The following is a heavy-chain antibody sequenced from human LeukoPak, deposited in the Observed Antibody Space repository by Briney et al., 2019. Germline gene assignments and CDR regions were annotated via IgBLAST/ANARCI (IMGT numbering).Heavy chain of an antibody. Sequence: GRSLRLSCAASGFIFSSYGMHWVRQAPGKGLEWVAVIWYDGSNKYYADSVKGRFTISRDNSKNTLYLQMNSLRAEDTAVYYCARGSWWELPPWGPPFDYWGQGTLVTVSS. CDR3: ARGSWWELPPWGPPFDY. CDR2: IWYDGSNK. CDR1: GFIFSSYG. J-gene: IGHJ4*02. V-gene: IGHV3-33*01. D-gene: IGHD1-26*01.